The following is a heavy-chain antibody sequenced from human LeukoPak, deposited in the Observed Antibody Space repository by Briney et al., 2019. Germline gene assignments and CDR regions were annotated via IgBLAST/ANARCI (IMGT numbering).Heavy chain of an antibody. Sequence: GGSLRLSCAASGFTFSSYAMHWVRQAPGKGLEYVSAISSNGGSTYYANSVKGRFTISRDNSKNTLYLQMGSLRAEDMAVYYCARDLSGRYYYGMDVWGQGTTVTVSS. D-gene: IGHD3-10*01. CDR2: ISSNGGST. CDR3: ARDLSGRYYYGMDV. V-gene: IGHV3-64*01. J-gene: IGHJ6*02. CDR1: GFTFSSYA.